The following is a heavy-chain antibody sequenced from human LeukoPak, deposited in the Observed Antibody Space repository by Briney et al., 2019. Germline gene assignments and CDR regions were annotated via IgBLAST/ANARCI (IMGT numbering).Heavy chain of an antibody. Sequence: PGGSLRLSCAASGFTFSSYGMHWVRQAPGKGLEWVAVISYDGSNKYYADSVKGRFTISRDNSKNTLYLQMISLRAEDTAVYYCAKDGLATVNLYFQHWGQGTLVTVSS. CDR1: GFTFSSYG. J-gene: IGHJ1*01. CDR2: ISYDGSNK. CDR3: AKDGLATVNLYFQH. D-gene: IGHD4-17*01. V-gene: IGHV3-30*18.